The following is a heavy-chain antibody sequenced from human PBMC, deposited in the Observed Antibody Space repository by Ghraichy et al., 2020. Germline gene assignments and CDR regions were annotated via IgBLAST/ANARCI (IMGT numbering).Heavy chain of an antibody. V-gene: IGHV3-30*04. D-gene: IGHD3-10*01. Sequence: GGSLRLSCAASGFTFSSYAMHWVRQAPGKGLAWVAVISYDGSNKYYADSVKGRFTISRDNSKNTLYLQMNSLRAEDTAVYYCASGVLDVWGQGTTVTVSS. CDR2: ISYDGSNK. CDR1: GFTFSSYA. CDR3: ASGVLDV. J-gene: IGHJ6*02.